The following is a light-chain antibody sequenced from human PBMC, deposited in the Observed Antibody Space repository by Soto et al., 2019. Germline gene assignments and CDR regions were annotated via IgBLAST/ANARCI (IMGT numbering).Light chain of an antibody. Sequence: EMVLTQSPGTLSLSPGERATLSCMASQSVSSSYLAWYQQKPGQAPRLLIYGASSRATGIPDRFSGSGSGTDFTLTISRLEPEDFAVYYCQQYGSSPRMFGQGTKVDIK. CDR3: QQYGSSPRM. CDR1: QSVSSSY. V-gene: IGKV3-20*01. CDR2: GAS. J-gene: IGKJ1*01.